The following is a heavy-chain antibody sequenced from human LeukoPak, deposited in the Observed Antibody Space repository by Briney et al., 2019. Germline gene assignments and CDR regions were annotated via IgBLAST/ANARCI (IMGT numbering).Heavy chain of an antibody. CDR2: ISDDGNNK. CDR3: ARGVGGLAFDI. Sequence: PGGSLRLSCAASGSTFSSYAIHWVRQAPGKGLEWVAVISDDGNNKYYADSVKGRFTISRDDSKNTVYLQMNSLRAEDTAVFYCARGVGGLAFDIWGQGTMVNVSS. D-gene: IGHD2-15*01. V-gene: IGHV3-30-3*01. J-gene: IGHJ3*02. CDR1: GSTFSSYA.